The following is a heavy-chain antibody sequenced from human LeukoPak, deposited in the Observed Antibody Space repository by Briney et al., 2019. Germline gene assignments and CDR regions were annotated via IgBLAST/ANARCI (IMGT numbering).Heavy chain of an antibody. J-gene: IGHJ4*02. D-gene: IGHD4-17*01. CDR2: INHDGGDK. V-gene: IGHV3-7*04. CDR1: GFTFSTYW. Sequence: GGSLRLSCAASGFTFSTYWMSWVRQAPGKGLEWVANINHDGGDKYYVDSVKGRFTISRDNAKNSLYLQMNSLRADDTVVYYCAREMDSCTYYGVNYWGQGTLVTVSS. CDR3: AREMDSCTYYGVNY.